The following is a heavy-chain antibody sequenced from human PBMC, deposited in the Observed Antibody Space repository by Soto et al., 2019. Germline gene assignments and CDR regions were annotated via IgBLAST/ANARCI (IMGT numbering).Heavy chain of an antibody. CDR1: GGNFASYA. D-gene: IGHD6-13*01. V-gene: IGHV1-69*06. CDR2: IIPIFGTP. Sequence: QVQLVQSGAEVKKPGSSVKVSCKASGGNFASYAIFWVRQAPGQGLEWVGGIIPIFGTPTYAQKIQGRVTIKADKPTSTAYMEMNSLRFEDTAVDYCARADGGYLYGMDVWGQGATGTVSS. CDR3: ARADGGYLYGMDV. J-gene: IGHJ6*02.